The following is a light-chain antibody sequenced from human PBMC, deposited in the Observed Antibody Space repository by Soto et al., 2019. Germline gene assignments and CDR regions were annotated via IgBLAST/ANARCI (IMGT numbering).Light chain of an antibody. V-gene: IGKV3-20*01. CDR1: QSVPGNY. J-gene: IGKJ1*01. CDR2: GPS. CDR3: HQYGGSPQT. Sequence: EIVLTQPPATLALSPGASTTLSCRASQSVPGNYLGWYQQKPGQAPRLLIYGPSRRAPGIPDRFSCSGSGTDFTLTISTLDPEDFAVYYCHQYGGSPQTFGQGTKVEI.